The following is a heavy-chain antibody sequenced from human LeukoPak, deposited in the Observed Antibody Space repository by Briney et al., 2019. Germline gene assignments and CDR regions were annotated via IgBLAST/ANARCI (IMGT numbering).Heavy chain of an antibody. D-gene: IGHD2-15*01. CDR2: ISAYNGNT. V-gene: IGHV1-18*01. CDR1: GYTFTSYG. J-gene: IGHJ5*02. Sequence: ASVKVSCKASGYTFTSYGISWVRQAPGQGLEWMGWISAYNGNTNYAQKLQGRVTMTTDTSTSTAYMELRSLRSDDTAAYYCARGHPIVVVVAATGWFDPWGQGTLVTVSS. CDR3: ARGHPIVVVVAATGWFDP.